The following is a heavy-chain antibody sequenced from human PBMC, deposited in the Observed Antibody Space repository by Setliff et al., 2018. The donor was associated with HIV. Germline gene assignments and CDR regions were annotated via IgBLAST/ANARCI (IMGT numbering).Heavy chain of an antibody. CDR3: AGSILTGYYTFGADY. Sequence: ASVKVSCKASGYTFTGYYMHWVRQAPGQGLEWMGWINPNSGGTKFAQKFQGRVTMTRDTSISTAYMELSSLRSEDTALYYCAGSILTGYYTFGADYWGQGTLVTVSS. CDR2: INPNSGGT. V-gene: IGHV1-2*02. D-gene: IGHD3-9*01. J-gene: IGHJ4*02. CDR1: GYTFTGYY.